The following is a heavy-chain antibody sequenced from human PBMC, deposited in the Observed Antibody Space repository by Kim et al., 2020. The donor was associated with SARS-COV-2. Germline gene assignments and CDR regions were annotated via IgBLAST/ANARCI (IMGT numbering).Heavy chain of an antibody. J-gene: IGHJ4*02. CDR3: ARDLKGLLWFGD. V-gene: IGHV3-53*01. CDR2: IYSGGST. D-gene: IGHD3-10*01. Sequence: LSLTCAASGFTVSSNYMSWVRQAPGKGLEWVSVIYSGGSTYYADSVKGRFTISRDNSKNTLYLQMNSLRAEDTAVYYCARDLKGLLWFGDWGQGTLVT. CDR1: GFTVSSNY.